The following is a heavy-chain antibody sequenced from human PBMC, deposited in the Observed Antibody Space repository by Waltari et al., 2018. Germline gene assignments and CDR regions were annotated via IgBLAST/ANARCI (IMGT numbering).Heavy chain of an antibody. V-gene: IGHV1-2*06. CDR2: INPNSGGK. CDR3: ARTPLGYCSGGSCYPFDY. CDR1: GYTFTVYY. J-gene: IGHJ4*02. D-gene: IGHD2-15*01. Sequence: QVQLVQSGAEVKKPGASVKVSCKASGYTFTVYYIHWVRQAPGQGLEWMGRINPNSGGKNYAQKFQGRVTMTRDTSISTAYMELSRLRSDDTAMYYCARTPLGYCSGGSCYPFDYWGQGTLVTVSS.